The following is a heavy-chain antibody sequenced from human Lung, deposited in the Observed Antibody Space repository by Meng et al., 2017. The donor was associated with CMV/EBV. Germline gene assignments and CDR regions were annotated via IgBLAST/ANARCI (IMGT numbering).Heavy chain of an antibody. CDR1: GYRFSTYD. J-gene: IGHJ5*02. Sequence: ASVXVSXXAFGYRFSTYDINWVRQAPGQGLEWVGWMNPHTGETGYPQKFQGRVTITRDTSINTAYMELRSLRSDDTGVYYCARGLGKGCSSIDCSVGKSDWFDPWGQGXLVTVSS. D-gene: IGHD2-2*01. CDR2: MNPHTGET. V-gene: IGHV1-8*01. CDR3: ARGLGKGCSSIDCSVGKSDWFDP.